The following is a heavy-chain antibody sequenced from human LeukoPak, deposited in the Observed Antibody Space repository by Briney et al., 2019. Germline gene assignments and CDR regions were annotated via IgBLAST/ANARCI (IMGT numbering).Heavy chain of an antibody. CDR3: ARDYSSGWYSVDY. D-gene: IGHD6-19*01. J-gene: IGHJ4*02. Sequence: GASVKVSCKTFNYTFTAYGINWVRQAPGQGLEWMGWIRSDNGKTNYAQKLQGRVTLTTDTTTSTAYMELRSLRSDDTAIYYCARDYSSGWYSVDYWGQATLITVSS. V-gene: IGHV1-18*01. CDR2: IRSDNGKT. CDR1: NYTFTAYG.